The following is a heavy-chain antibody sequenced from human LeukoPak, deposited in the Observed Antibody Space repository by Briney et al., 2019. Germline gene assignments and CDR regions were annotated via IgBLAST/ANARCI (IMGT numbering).Heavy chain of an antibody. CDR2: INWNGGST. V-gene: IGHV3-20*04. CDR3: AGASSSPLLYYYYYYMDV. J-gene: IGHJ6*03. D-gene: IGHD6-13*01. CDR1: GFTFDDYG. Sequence: GGSLRLSCAASGFTFDDYGMSWVRQAPGKGLEWVSGINWNGGSTGYADSVKGRFTISRDNAKNSLYLQMNSLRAEDTALYYCAGASSSPLLYYYYYYMDVWGKGTTVTVSS.